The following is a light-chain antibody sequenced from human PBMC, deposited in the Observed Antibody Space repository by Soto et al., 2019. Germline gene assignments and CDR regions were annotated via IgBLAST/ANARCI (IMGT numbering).Light chain of an antibody. CDR2: GDN. J-gene: IGLJ1*01. Sequence: QSALTQPPSVSGAPGQRVAISCTGSSSNIGAEYDVHWYRQLPGTAPKRLIYGDNNRPSGVPDRFSGSKSGTSASLAITGLQPEDEADYYCQSYDSSLTTFVFGTGTKVTVL. V-gene: IGLV1-40*01. CDR3: QSYDSSLTTFV. CDR1: SSNIGAEYD.